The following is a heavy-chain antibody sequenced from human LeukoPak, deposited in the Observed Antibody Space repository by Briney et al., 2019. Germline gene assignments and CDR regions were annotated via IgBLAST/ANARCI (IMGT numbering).Heavy chain of an antibody. V-gene: IGHV4-59*01. D-gene: IGHD2-21*02. Sequence: PSETLSLTCTVSSGSIGSYYWSWIRQPPGKGLEWIGYIYYTGSTDYNPSLKSRVTILVDRSKNQFSLKLSSLTAADTAVYYCARYNLVVVTAPVDNWFDPWGQGTLVTVSS. CDR3: ARYNLVVVTAPVDNWFDP. CDR1: SGSIGSYY. J-gene: IGHJ5*02. CDR2: IYYTGST.